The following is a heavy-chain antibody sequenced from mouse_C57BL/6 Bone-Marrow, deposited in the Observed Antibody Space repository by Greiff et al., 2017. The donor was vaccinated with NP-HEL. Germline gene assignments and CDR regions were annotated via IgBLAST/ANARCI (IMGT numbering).Heavy chain of an antibody. V-gene: IGHV1-80*01. CDR1: GYEFSNYW. CDR3: ARGAY. J-gene: IGHJ3*01. CDR2: IYPGDGDT. Sequence: VQVVESGAELVKPGASVKISCKASGYEFSNYWMNWVKQRPGKGLEWIGQIYPGDGDTNYNGKFKDKATLTAANSSSPAYMPLSRLPSADSAVHFCARGAYWGQGTLVTGSA.